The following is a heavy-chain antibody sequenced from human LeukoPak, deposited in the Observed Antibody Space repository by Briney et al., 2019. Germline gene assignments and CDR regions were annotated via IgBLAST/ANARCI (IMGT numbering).Heavy chain of an antibody. D-gene: IGHD1-26*01. Sequence: ASVKVSCKASGGTFSSYAISWVRQAPGQGLEWMGGIIPIFGTANYAQKFQGRVTITADKSTSTAYMELSSLRSEDTAVYYCARAGPFYSGNYLGFWGQGTLVTVSS. CDR3: ARAGPFYSGNYLGF. CDR2: IIPIFGTA. V-gene: IGHV1-69*06. J-gene: IGHJ4*02. CDR1: GGTFSSYA.